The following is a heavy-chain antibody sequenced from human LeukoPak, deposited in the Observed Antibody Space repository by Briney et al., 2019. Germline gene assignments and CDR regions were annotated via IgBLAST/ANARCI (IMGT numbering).Heavy chain of an antibody. V-gene: IGHV3-30*02. Sequence: GGSLRLPCAASGFTFSSYGMHWVRQAPGKGLEWVAYIRYDGSNKFYEDSMKGRFTISRDNSKNMLYLQMNSLRAEDTAVYYCARGRYYYDSSGYYLRDAAFDIWGQGTMVTVSS. CDR1: GFTFSSYG. CDR3: ARGRYYYDSSGYYLRDAAFDI. J-gene: IGHJ3*02. D-gene: IGHD3-22*01. CDR2: IRYDGSNK.